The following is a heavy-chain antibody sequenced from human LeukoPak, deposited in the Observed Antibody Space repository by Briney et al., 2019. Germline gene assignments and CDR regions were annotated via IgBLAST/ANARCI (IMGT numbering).Heavy chain of an antibody. V-gene: IGHV4-34*01. D-gene: IGHD6-13*01. CDR1: GGSFSGYY. CDR3: AGALLVRYSSSYRRGGGMDV. J-gene: IGHJ6*02. Sequence: SETLSLTCAVSGGSFSGYYWSWIRQPPGKGLEWMGEINQNGSTNYNTALKSRVTISVDTSKNQFSLKLSTVTAADTIVYYCAGALLVRYSSSYRRGGGMDVWGQGTTVTVSS. CDR2: INQNGST.